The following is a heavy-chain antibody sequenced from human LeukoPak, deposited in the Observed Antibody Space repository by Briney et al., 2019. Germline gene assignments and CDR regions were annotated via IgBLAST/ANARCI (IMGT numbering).Heavy chain of an antibody. J-gene: IGHJ4*02. CDR1: GFTFSSYW. Sequence: GGSLRLSCAASGFTFSSYWMSWVRQAPGKGLEWVANIKQDGSEKYYVDSVKGRFTISRDNAKNSLYLQMNSLRAEDTAVYYCARDLEGHICYFDYWGQGTLVTVPS. CDR2: IKQDGSEK. V-gene: IGHV3-7*01. CDR3: ARDLEGHICYFDY. D-gene: IGHD2-21*01.